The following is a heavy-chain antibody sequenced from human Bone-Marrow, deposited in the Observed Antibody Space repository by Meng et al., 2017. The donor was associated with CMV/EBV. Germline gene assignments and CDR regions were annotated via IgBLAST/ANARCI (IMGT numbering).Heavy chain of an antibody. J-gene: IGHJ4*02. CDR1: GGSISSSSYY. D-gene: IGHD6-6*01. V-gene: IGHV4-39*07. CDR3: ARDTPYSSSPAFDY. Sequence: SETLSLTCTVSGGSISSSSYYWGWIRQPPGKGLEWIGSIYYSGSTYYNPSLKSRVTISVDTSKNQFSLKLSSVTAADTAVYYCARDTPYSSSPAFDYWGQGTLVTVSS. CDR2: IYYSGST.